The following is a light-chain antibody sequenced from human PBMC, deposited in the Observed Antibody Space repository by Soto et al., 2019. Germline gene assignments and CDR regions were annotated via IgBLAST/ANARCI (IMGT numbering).Light chain of an antibody. J-gene: IGKJ4*01. CDR2: DAS. CDR1: LSISSN. Sequence: VMTQSPATLSVSTGERAILSCRASLSISSNLACYQQKPGQAPRLFISDASNRATGIPARFSGSGSGTDFTLTINSLEPEDFAVYYCQQRSNWPLTFGGGTKVDIK. CDR3: QQRSNWPLT. V-gene: IGKV3-11*01.